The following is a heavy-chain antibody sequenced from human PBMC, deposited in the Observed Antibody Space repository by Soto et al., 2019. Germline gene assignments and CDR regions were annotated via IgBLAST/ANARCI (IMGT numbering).Heavy chain of an antibody. CDR3: ARGAGNPWTPRNGFDM. CDR1: GFTVSSNY. Sequence: PGGSLRLSCAASGFTVSSNYMSWVRQAPGKGLEWVSVIYNGGGTYYADSVKGRFTLSRDNSKNTLYLQMNNLRAEDTAVYYCARGAGNPWTPRNGFDMWGKGTMVT. CDR2: IYNGGGT. J-gene: IGHJ3*02. D-gene: IGHD1-1*01. V-gene: IGHV3-53*01.